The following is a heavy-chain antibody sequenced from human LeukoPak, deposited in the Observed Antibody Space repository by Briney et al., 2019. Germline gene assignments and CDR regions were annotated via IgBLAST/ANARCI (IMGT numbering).Heavy chain of an antibody. CDR3: ARAPSAVPGGYYYYYMDV. V-gene: IGHV3-21*04. D-gene: IGHD6-19*01. CDR2: ISSSSSYI. CDR1: GFTFSSYS. Sequence: GGSLRLSCAASGFTFSSYSMNWVRQAPGKGLERVSSISSSSSYIYYADSVKGRFTISRDNAKNSLYLQMNSLRAEDTALYHCARAPSAVPGGYYYYYMDVWGKGTTVTISS. J-gene: IGHJ6*03.